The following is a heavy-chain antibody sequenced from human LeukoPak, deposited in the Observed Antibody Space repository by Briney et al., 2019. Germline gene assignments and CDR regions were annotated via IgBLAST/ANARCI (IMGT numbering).Heavy chain of an antibody. CDR1: GGSISSGSYW. V-gene: IGHV4-61*01. CDR3: ARGHRSSSAYHCNAMDV. CDR2: V. D-gene: IGHD2-15*01. J-gene: IGHJ6*02. Sequence: SETLSLTCTVSGGSISSGSYWWSWIRQHPEKGLEWIGYVYYNPSLKSRVSISVDTSKNQFSLTLTSVTAADTAVYYCARGHRSSSAYHCNAMDVWGQGTTVTVSS.